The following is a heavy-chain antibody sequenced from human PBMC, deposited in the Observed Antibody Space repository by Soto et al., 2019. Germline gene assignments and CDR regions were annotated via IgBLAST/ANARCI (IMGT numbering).Heavy chain of an antibody. Sequence: EVQLVESGGGLVQPGGSLRLSCAASGFTVSSNYMSWVRQAPGKGLEWVSVIYSGGSTYYADSEKGRFTISRDNSKNTLYLQMNSLRAEDTAVYYCARVNYDFWSGYKGWFDPWGQGTLVTVSS. CDR3: ARVNYDFWSGYKGWFDP. CDR2: IYSGGST. CDR1: GFTVSSNY. D-gene: IGHD3-3*01. V-gene: IGHV3-66*01. J-gene: IGHJ5*02.